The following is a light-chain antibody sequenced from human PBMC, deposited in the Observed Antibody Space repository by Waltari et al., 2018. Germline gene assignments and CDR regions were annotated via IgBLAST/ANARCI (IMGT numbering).Light chain of an antibody. V-gene: IGKV1-39*01. CDR1: QNVDNY. Sequence: DIQMTQSPSSLSASVGDRVTITCRASQNVDNYLNWYRQNSGRAPAVLIYAASSLQRGVPSRFSGSGSGTDFTLTITNLQPEDFATYFCQQFFSLPYTFGQGTKLEIK. CDR2: AAS. CDR3: QQFFSLPYT. J-gene: IGKJ2*01.